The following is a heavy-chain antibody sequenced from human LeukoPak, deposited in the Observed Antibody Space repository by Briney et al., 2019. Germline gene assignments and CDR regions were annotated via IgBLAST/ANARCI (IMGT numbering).Heavy chain of an antibody. V-gene: IGHV4-59*11. CDR1: GGSISSHY. J-gene: IGHJ6*03. D-gene: IGHD3-3*01. CDR2: IYYSGST. CDR3: ARGRTGRITIFGVVPYYYYMDV. Sequence: PSETLSLTCTVSGGSISSHYWSWIRQPPGKGLEWIGYIYYSGSTNYNPSLKSRVTISVDTSKNQFSLKLSSVTAADTAVYYCARGRTGRITIFGVVPYYYYMDVWGKGTTVTVSS.